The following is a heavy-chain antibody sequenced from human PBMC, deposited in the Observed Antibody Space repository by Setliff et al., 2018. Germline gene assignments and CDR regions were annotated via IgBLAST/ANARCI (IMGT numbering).Heavy chain of an antibody. J-gene: IGHJ4*02. CDR1: GFSITTSGVG. CDR3: ANSHCIISTGCTRVYFDY. V-gene: IGHV2-5*02. CDR2: IYWDDER. Sequence: SGPTLVNPSETLTLTCTFSGFSITTSGVGVGWIRQPPGEALEWLAFIYWDDERTYSPSLKNRVTITRDTSKNQVVLKMTNMDPVDTATYYSANSHCIISTGCTRVYFDYWGQGTLVTVSS. D-gene: IGHD2-2*01.